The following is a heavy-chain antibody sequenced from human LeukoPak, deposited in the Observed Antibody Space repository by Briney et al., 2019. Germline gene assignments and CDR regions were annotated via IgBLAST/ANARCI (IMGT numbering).Heavy chain of an antibody. CDR1: GFTFSSYG. J-gene: IGHJ4*02. V-gene: IGHV3-23*01. CDR3: AKDLYGGPGYSSGHPSLDY. CDR2: ISGSGGST. Sequence: GGSLRLSCPASGFTFSSYGMNWVRQAPGKGLEWVSSISGSGGSTYYADSVKGRFTISRDNSQKTLYLQMNSLRVEDTAIYYCAKDLYGGPGYSSGHPSLDYWDRETLLSVSS. D-gene: IGHD6-19*01.